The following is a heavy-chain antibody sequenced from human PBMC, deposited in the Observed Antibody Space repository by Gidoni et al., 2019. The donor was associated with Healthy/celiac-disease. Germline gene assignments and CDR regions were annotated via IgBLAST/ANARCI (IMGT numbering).Heavy chain of an antibody. Sequence: AQLVQSGAEVKKPGASVKVSCTASGYPFPSYDINWVRQATGQGSEWMGWMNPNSGNTGYAQKFQGRVTMTRNTSISTAYMELSSLRSEDTAVYYCARYSTVTGGNWFDPWGQGTLVTVSS. CDR1: GYPFPSYD. V-gene: IGHV1-8*01. J-gene: IGHJ5*02. CDR2: MNPNSGNT. D-gene: IGHD4-17*01. CDR3: ARYSTVTGGNWFDP.